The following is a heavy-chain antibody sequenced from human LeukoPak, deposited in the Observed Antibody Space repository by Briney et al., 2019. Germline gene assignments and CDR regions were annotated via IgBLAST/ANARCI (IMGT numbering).Heavy chain of an antibody. V-gene: IGHV3-30*04. D-gene: IGHD3-16*01. Sequence: PGGSLRLSCAASGFTFSSYAMHWVRQAPGKGLEWVAVISYDGSNKYYADSVKGRFTISRGNSRNTLYLQMNSLRAEDTAVYYCARDLKALKGVYWGQGTLVTVSS. J-gene: IGHJ4*02. CDR2: ISYDGSNK. CDR3: ARDLKALKGVY. CDR1: GFTFSSYA.